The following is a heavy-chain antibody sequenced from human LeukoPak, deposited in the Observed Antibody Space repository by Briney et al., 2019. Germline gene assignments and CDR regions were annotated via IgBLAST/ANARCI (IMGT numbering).Heavy chain of an antibody. CDR2: ISGSGDGT. J-gene: IGHJ5*02. Sequence: GGSLRLSCAASGFTSNNYAMSWVRQAPGKGLEWVSSISGSGDGTYYGDSVKGRFTISRDNSQRTLYLQMSSLRADDTAIYCCAKSPANWLDAWGQGTLVTVSS. CDR1: GFTSNNYA. CDR3: AKSPANWLDA. V-gene: IGHV3-23*01.